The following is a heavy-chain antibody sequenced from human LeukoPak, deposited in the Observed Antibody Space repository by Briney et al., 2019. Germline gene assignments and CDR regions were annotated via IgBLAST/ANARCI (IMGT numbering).Heavy chain of an antibody. CDR3: AKLGYSSAGLDY. CDR2: ISGSGAGT. J-gene: IGHJ4*02. Sequence: GGSLRLSCAASGFTFSSYAMSWVRQAPGKGLEWVSGISGSGAGTYYADSVKGRFTISRDNSKNTLYLQMNSLRAEDTAVYYCAKLGYSSAGLDYWGQGTLVNVSS. CDR1: GFTFSSYA. D-gene: IGHD6-25*01. V-gene: IGHV3-23*01.